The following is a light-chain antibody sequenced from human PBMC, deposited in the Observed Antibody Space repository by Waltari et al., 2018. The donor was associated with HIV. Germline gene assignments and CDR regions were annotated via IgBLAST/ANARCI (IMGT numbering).Light chain of an antibody. CDR2: NNN. V-gene: IGLV1-44*01. J-gene: IGLJ2*01. CDR1: SPNIGTNT. CDR3: AAWDDSLNGPV. Sequence: QSVPTQPPSASGTPGQRVTIPCSGSSPNIGTNTVNWYHQIPGAAPKLLIYNNNPRPSGVPDRLSGSKSGPSAALAISGLQSEDEADYYCAAWDDSLNGPVFGGGTKLTVL.